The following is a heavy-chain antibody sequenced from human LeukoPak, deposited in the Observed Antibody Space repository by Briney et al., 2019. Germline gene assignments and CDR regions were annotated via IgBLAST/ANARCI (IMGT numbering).Heavy chain of an antibody. V-gene: IGHV3-23*01. CDR2: ISGSGGST. Sequence: GGSLRLSCAASGFTFSSYGMSWVRQAPGKGLEWVSAISGSGGSTYYADSVKGRFTISRDISKKPVYLQMSRLGAEDTAVYYCAKDFEDDVTNFDYRGQGTLVTVPS. J-gene: IGHJ4*02. CDR3: AKDFEDDVTNFDY. CDR1: GFTFSSYG. D-gene: IGHD3-16*01.